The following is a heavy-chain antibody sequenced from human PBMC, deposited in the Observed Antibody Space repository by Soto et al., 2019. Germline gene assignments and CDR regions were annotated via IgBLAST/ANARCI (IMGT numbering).Heavy chain of an antibody. J-gene: IGHJ4*02. CDR1: AFTVSSNS. D-gene: IGHD3-16*01. CDR3: ARDNSMLGAPFHY. CDR2: IYTDGGT. Sequence: GGSLRLSCAASAFTVSSNSMSWVRQAPGKGLEWVSLIYTDGGTYYGDSVKGRFTISRDTSKNTLSLQMTSLRADDTAVYYCARDNSMLGAPFHYWGQGTLVTVSS. V-gene: IGHV3-53*01.